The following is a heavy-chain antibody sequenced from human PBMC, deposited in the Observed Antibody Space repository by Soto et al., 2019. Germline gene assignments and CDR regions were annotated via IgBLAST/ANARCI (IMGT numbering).Heavy chain of an antibody. D-gene: IGHD4-17*01. V-gene: IGHV4-59*01. J-gene: IGHJ4*01. CDR1: GGSISSYY. CDR3: ARRRDRTTSFFDY. CDR2: IYYSGST. Sequence: SETLSLTCTVSGGSISSYYWSWIRQPPGKGLEWIGYIYYSGSTNCNPSLKSRVTIPVDTSKSQFSLKLSSVTAADTAVYYCARRRDRTTSFFDYWGQGTLVTVSS.